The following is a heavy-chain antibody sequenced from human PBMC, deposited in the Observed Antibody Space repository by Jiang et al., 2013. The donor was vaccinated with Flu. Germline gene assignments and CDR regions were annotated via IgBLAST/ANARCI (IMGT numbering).Heavy chain of an antibody. CDR3: ARGKREEWLAYLDN. CDR1: DTLSPLL. V-gene: IGHV1-2*02. Sequence: SGAEVKKPGASVMVSCKTLDTLSPLLYALGATGPGQGLEWMGWIYPNSGDTHYAQNFEARVTMTMDRSITTAYMELTRLTSDDSAVYFCARGKREEWLAYLDNWGRGTLVTVSS. D-gene: IGHD6-19*01. J-gene: IGHJ4*02. CDR2: IYPNSGDT.